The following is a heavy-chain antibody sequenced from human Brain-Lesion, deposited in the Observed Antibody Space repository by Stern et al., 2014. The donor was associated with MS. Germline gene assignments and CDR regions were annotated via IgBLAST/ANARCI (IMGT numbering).Heavy chain of an antibody. CDR2: IFNSGST. V-gene: IGHV4-61*02. J-gene: IGHJ6*02. Sequence: QVQLVESGPGLVKPSQTLSLSCTVSGGSISSGGYYWSWIRQPAGKGLEWIGRIFNSGSTSYNPSLKSRGTISIETSTHPFSLRLNSMTAADTAVYYCARGRVVPGFQYYATDVWGQGTTVIVSS. CDR3: ARGRVVPGFQYYATDV. CDR1: GGSISSGGYY. D-gene: IGHD2-2*01.